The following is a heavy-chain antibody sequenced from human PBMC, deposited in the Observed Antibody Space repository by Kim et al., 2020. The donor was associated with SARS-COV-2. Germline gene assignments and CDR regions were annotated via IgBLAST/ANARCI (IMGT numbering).Heavy chain of an antibody. CDR1: GFSLSNARMG. CDR2: IFSNDEK. Sequence: SGPTLVNPTETLTLTCTVSGFSLSNARMGVSWIRQPPGKALEWLAHIFSNDEKSYSTSLKSRLTISKDTSKSQVVLTMTNMDPVDTATYYCARIHDYYDSSGYYSDYWGQGTLVTVSS. V-gene: IGHV2-26*01. CDR3: ARIHDYYDSSGYYSDY. J-gene: IGHJ4*02. D-gene: IGHD3-22*01.